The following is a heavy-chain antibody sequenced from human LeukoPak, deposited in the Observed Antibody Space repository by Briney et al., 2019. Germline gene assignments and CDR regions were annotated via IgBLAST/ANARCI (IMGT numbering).Heavy chain of an antibody. D-gene: IGHD6-19*01. CDR2: MNPNSGYT. V-gene: IGHV1-8*03. J-gene: IGHJ4*02. CDR3: ARVAGSIDY. Sequence: ASVKVSCKASGYTFTTYDINWVRQATGQGLEWMGWMNPNSGYTGYAQKFQGRVTITRDTSVSTAYMELSSLRSEDTAVYYCARVAGSIDYWGQGTLVTVSS. CDR1: GYTFTTYD.